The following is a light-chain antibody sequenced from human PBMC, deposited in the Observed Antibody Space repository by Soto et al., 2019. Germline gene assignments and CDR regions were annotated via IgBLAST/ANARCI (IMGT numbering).Light chain of an antibody. V-gene: IGKV3-15*01. Sequence: EIVMTQSPATLSVSPGERATVSCRASQSVSSNLAWYQQKPGQAPRILIYGASTRATGIPARFSGIGSGTEFIITIGSLQSEDFAVYYCQQYNNWPRTFGQGTKLQIK. CDR1: QSVSSN. CDR3: QQYNNWPRT. CDR2: GAS. J-gene: IGKJ2*01.